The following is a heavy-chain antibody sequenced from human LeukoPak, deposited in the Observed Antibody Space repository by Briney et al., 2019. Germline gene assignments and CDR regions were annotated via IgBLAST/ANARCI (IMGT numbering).Heavy chain of an antibody. V-gene: IGHV3-74*01. J-gene: IGHJ4*02. CDR3: ARGPNSNWSGLDF. Sequence: GGSLRLSCTASGFSFSGHWMHWARQLPGKGLVWVSRISPTGSTTSYADSVKGRFTISRDNAKNTLYLQVNNLRAEDTAVYYCARGPNSNWSGLDFWGQGTLLTVSS. CDR1: GFSFSGHW. CDR2: ISPTGSTT. D-gene: IGHD6-6*01.